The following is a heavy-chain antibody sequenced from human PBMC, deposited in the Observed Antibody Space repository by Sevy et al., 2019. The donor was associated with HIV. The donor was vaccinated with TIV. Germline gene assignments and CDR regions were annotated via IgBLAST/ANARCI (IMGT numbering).Heavy chain of an antibody. V-gene: IGHV3-64D*06. CDR1: GFNFSNYA. CDR3: VFGLLY. J-gene: IGHJ4*02. CDR2: ISPNGDST. Sequence: GGSLRLSCSASGFNFSNYAMHWVRQAPGKGLDSVSFISPNGDSTYYADSVKGRFTISRDNSKNTLDLQMSSLRAEDTAVYYCVFGLLYWGQGALVTVSS. D-gene: IGHD3-16*01.